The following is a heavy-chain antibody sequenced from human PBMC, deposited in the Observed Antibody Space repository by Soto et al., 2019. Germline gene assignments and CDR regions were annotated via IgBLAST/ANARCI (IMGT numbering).Heavy chain of an antibody. CDR1: GGFLSESY. CDR2: INHVGGT. V-gene: IGHV4-34*01. J-gene: IGHJ5*02. D-gene: IGHD3-16*01. CDR3: VRIRYQLPSSVLWLDP. Sequence: GTLSLTGAVYGGFLSESYWTWIRQPPGKGLEWIGEINHVGGTNYNPSLKSRVTMSVDTSQNQFSLRLISVTAADTAMYFCVRIRYQLPSSVLWLDPWGQGTPVTVS.